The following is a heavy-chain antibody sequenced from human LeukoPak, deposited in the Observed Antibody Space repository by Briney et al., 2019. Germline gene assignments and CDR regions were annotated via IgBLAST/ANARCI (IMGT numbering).Heavy chain of an antibody. CDR3: AIHCSGGSCSRSYYFDY. V-gene: IGHV1-3*01. J-gene: IGHJ4*02. Sequence: RASVKVSCKASGYTFSSYAMHWVRQAPAQRLEWMGWINAGNGNTKYSRKFQDRITFTSDTSASTAYMELSSLRSEDTAVYYCAIHCSGGSCSRSYYFDYWGQGTLVTVSS. CDR1: GYTFSSYA. CDR2: INAGNGNT. D-gene: IGHD2-15*01.